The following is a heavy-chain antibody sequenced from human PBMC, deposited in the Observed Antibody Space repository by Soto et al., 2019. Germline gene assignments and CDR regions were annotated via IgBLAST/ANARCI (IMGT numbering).Heavy chain of an antibody. CDR1: GGSISSGGYY. J-gene: IGHJ5*02. CDR3: ARASTSTYGRLNWFDP. D-gene: IGHD2-2*01. CDR2: IYYSGST. Sequence: QVQLQESGPGLVKPSQTLSLTCTVSGGSISSGGYYWSWIRQHPGKGLEWFGYIYYSGSTYYNPSLKSRVTISVDTSKNQFSLKLSSVTAADTAVYYCARASTSTYGRLNWFDPWGQGTLVTVSS. V-gene: IGHV4-31*03.